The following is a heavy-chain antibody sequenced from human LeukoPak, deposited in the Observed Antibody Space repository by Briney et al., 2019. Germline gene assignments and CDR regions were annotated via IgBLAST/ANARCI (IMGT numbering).Heavy chain of an antibody. V-gene: IGHV3-23*01. D-gene: IGHD3-9*01. CDR1: GFTFSNYA. J-gene: IGHJ4*02. CDR3: AKWGDFDVLTGYYVPDF. CDR2: ITGSGGNT. Sequence: GASLGLSCAASGFTFSNYAMSWVRQAPGKGLEWVSAITGSGGNTYYADSVKGRFTISRDNSKNTLYLQMNNLRDEDTAVYYCAKWGDFDVLTGYYVPDFWGQGTLVTVSS.